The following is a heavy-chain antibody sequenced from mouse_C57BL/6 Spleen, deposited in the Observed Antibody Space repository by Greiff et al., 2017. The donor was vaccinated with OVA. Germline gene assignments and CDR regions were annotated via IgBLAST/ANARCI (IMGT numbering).Heavy chain of an antibody. V-gene: IGHV1-18*01. CDR3: ARRSNWDFDV. J-gene: IGHJ1*03. CDR1: GYTFTDYN. CDR2: INPNNGGT. Sequence: EVQLQQSGPELVKPGASVKIPCKASGYTFTDYNMDWVKQSHGKSLEWIGDINPNNGGTIYNQKFKGKATLTEDKSSSTAYMELRSLTSEDTAVYYCARRSNWDFDVWGTGTTVTVSS. D-gene: IGHD1-1*01.